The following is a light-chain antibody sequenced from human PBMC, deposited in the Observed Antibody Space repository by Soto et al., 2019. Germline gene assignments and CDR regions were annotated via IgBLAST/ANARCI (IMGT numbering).Light chain of an antibody. J-gene: IGKJ2*01. V-gene: IGKV4-1*01. CDR3: QQYESTPPT. CDR2: WAS. CDR1: QSVLYSSNNKNY. Sequence: DIVMTQSPDSLAVSLGERATINCKSSQSVLYSSNNKNYLAWYQQRPGQPPKLLIYWASTRESWVPDRFSGSGSGTDFPLTITSLQAEEVAVYYCQQYESTPPTFGQGTKLETK.